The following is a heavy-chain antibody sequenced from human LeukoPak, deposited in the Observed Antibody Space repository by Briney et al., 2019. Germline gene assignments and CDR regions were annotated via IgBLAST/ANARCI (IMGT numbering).Heavy chain of an antibody. J-gene: IGHJ6*02. CDR2: IYSGGST. CDR1: GFTVSSNY. Sequence: GGSLGLSCAASGFTVSSNYMSWVRQAPGKGLEWVSVIYSGGSTYYADSVKGRFTIPRDNSKNTLYLQMNSLRAEDTAVYYCARDSRYYGMDVWGQGTTVTVSS. CDR3: ARDSRYYGMDV. V-gene: IGHV3-66*01.